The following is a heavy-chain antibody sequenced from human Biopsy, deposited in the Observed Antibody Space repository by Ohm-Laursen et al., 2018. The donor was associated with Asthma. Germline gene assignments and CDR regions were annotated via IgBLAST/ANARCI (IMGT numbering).Heavy chain of an antibody. V-gene: IGHV1-46*01. CDR3: ATPPVGSISYFDS. CDR2: INPFGGSS. J-gene: IGHJ4*02. CDR1: GYTFTSYY. D-gene: IGHD1-26*01. Sequence: VASVKVSCKASGYTFTSYYMHWVRQAPGHGLEWMGMINPFGGSSNFAQKFQGRVTITADESTRTAYMELSSLRSEDTAVYYCATPPVGSISYFDSWGQGTLVTVSS.